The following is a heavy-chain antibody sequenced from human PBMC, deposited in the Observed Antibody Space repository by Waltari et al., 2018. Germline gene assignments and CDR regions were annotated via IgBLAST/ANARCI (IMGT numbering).Heavy chain of an antibody. CDR2: IRGSGGST. CDR1: GFTFSSYA. V-gene: IGHV3-23*01. D-gene: IGHD2-15*01. CDR3: AKAGGVVVAATTQFDY. J-gene: IGHJ4*02. Sequence: EVQLLESGGGLVQPGGSLRLSCAASGFTFSSYAMSWVRQAPGKGLEWVSAIRGSGGSTYYADSVKGRFTISRDNSKNTLYLQMNSLRAEDTAVYYCAKAGGVVVAATTQFDYWGQGTLVTVSS.